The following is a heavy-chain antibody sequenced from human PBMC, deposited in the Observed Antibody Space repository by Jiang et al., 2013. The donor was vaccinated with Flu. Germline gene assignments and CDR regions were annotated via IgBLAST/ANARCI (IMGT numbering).Heavy chain of an antibody. J-gene: IGHJ4*02. CDR3: ARGAAADFDY. Sequence: GLVKPSQTLSLTCTVSGGSISSGSYYWSWVRQPAGKGLEWIGRIYYSGSTNYNPSLKSRVTISVDTSKNQFSLKLSSVTAADTAVYYCARGAAADFDYWGQGTLVTVSS. CDR1: GGSISSGSYY. CDR2: IYYSGST. V-gene: IGHV4-61*02. D-gene: IGHD6-13*01.